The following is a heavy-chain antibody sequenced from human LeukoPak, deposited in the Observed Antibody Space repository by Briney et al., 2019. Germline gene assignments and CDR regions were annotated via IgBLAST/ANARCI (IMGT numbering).Heavy chain of an antibody. V-gene: IGHV3-21*01. CDR2: ISSSSSY. D-gene: IGHD3-9*01. J-gene: IGHJ4*02. CDR3: ARHSDYNILTGPNDY. Sequence: GGSLRLSCAASGFTFSSYAMSWVRQAPGKGLEWVSSISSSSSYYADSVKGRFTISRDNAKNSLYLQMNSLRAEDTAVYYCARHSDYNILTGPNDYWGQGTLVTVSS. CDR1: GFTFSSYA.